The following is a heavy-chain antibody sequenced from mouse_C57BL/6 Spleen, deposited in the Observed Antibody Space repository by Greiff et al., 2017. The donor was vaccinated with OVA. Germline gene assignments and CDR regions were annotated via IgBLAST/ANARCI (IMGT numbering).Heavy chain of an antibody. V-gene: IGHV5-9-1*02. Sequence: DVQLVESGEGLVKPGGSLKLSCAASGFTFSSYAMSWVRQTPEKRLEWVAYISSGGDYIYYADTVKGRFTISRDNARNTLYLQMSSLKSEDTAMYYCTRDLGYGNSDYWGQGTSVTVSS. CDR2: ISSGGDYI. D-gene: IGHD2-10*02. CDR1: GFTFSSYA. J-gene: IGHJ4*01. CDR3: TRDLGYGNSDY.